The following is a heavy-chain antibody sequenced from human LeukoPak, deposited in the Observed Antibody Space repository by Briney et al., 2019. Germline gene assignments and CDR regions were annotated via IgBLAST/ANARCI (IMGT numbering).Heavy chain of an antibody. CDR2: ISANGITT. D-gene: IGHD4-11*01. CDR3: ASSLNTVIISPYYFDY. Sequence: GGSLRLSCAASGFTFSDYYMGWIRQAPGQGLEWISYISANGITTYYADSVKGRFTISRDNARNSLSLYMNLLRAEDTAVYYCASSLNTVIISPYYFDYWGQGTLVTVSS. J-gene: IGHJ4*02. CDR1: GFTFSDYY. V-gene: IGHV3-11*04.